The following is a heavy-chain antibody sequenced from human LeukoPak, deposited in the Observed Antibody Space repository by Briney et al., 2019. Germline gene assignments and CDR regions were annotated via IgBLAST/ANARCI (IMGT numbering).Heavy chain of an antibody. J-gene: IGHJ4*02. CDR2: IYPGDSDT. D-gene: IGHD1-26*01. CDR1: GYSFTSYW. Sequence: GESLKISCKGSGYSFTSYWIGWVRQMPGKGMEWMGIIYPGDSDTRYSPSFQGQVTISADKSISTAYLQWSSLKASDTAMYYCARLVGASTRGFYFDYWGQGTLVTVSS. V-gene: IGHV5-51*01. CDR3: ARLVGASTRGFYFDY.